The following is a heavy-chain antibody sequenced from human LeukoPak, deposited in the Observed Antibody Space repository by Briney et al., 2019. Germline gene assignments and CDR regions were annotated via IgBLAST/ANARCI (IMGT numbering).Heavy chain of an antibody. V-gene: IGHV3-30*02. Sequence: PGGSLRLSCAASGFTFSSYGMHWVRQAPGKGLEWVAFIRYDGSNKYYADSVKGRFTISRDNSKNTLYLQMNSLRAEDTAVYYCAKDPLIFGVVTIKGENWFDPWGQGTLVTVSS. CDR2: IRYDGSNK. D-gene: IGHD3-3*01. CDR1: GFTFSSYG. J-gene: IGHJ5*02. CDR3: AKDPLIFGVVTIKGENWFDP.